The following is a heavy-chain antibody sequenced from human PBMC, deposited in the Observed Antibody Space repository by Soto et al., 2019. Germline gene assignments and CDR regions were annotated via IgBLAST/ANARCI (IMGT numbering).Heavy chain of an antibody. CDR1: GVTFSSYG. J-gene: IGHJ6*02. V-gene: IGHV3-30*18. Sequence: PGGSLRLSCAASGVTFSSYGMHWVRQAPGKGTDWVAVISYDGSNKYYADSVKGRFTISRDNSKNTLYLQMNSLRAEDTAVYYCAKDGSDWPQHLGYYYGMDVWGQGTTVTVSS. CDR3: AKDGSDWPQHLGYYYGMDV. D-gene: IGHD2-21*02. CDR2: ISYDGSNK.